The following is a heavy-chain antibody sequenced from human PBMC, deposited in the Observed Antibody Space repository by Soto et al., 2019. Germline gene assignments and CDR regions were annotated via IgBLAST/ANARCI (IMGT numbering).Heavy chain of an antibody. CDR1: GGFISSSNW. CDR2: IFHAGST. CDR3: ARGSYHLPTY. J-gene: IGHJ4*02. Sequence: VQLQESGPGLVKPSGTLSLTCAVSGGFISSSNWWSWVRQSPGEGLEWIGEIFHAGSTNYSPSLKRRVTISVDKSKIHFSLNLYSVTAADTAVYYCARGSYHLPTYWGQGTLVTVSS. D-gene: IGHD3-16*01. V-gene: IGHV4-4*02.